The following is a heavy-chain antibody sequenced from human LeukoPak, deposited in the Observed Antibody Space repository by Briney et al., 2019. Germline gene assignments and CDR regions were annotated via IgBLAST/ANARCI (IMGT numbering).Heavy chain of an antibody. Sequence: GRSLRLSCAASGCTFSDYSMNWVRQAPGKGREWVSSISRSSRHVYYAGSVKGRFTISRDNAKNSLYLQMNSLRAEDMAEYFCVRDLMGSGSTTAYLHHWGQGTLVTVSS. CDR3: VRDLMGSGSTTAYLHH. J-gene: IGHJ1*01. CDR2: ISRSSRHV. CDR1: GCTFSDYS. V-gene: IGHV3-21*01. D-gene: IGHD1-1*01.